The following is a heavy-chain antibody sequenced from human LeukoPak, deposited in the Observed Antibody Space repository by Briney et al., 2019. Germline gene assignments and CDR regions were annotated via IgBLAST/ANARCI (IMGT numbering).Heavy chain of an antibody. D-gene: IGHD3-3*01. J-gene: IGHJ6*02. CDR2: IYYSGST. CDR3: ARDRADDFWSGYSRGYYYGMDV. V-gene: IGHV4-61*08. Sequence: SETLSLTCTVSGGSISSGGYYWSWIRQPPGKGLEWIGYIYYSGSTNYNPSLKSRVTISVDTSKNQFSLKLSSVTAADTAVYYCARDRADDFWSGYSRGYYYGMDVWGQGTTVTVSS. CDR1: GGSISSGGYY.